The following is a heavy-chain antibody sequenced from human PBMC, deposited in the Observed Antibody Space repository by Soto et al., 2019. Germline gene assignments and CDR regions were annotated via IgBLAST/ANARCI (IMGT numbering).Heavy chain of an antibody. CDR3: ASVFYNEGGWFDP. Sequence: PSETLSLTCAVSGGSISSGGYSWSWIRQPPGKGLEWIGYIYHSGSTYYNPSLKSRVTISVDRSKNQFSLKLSSVTAADTAVYYCASVFYNEGGWFDPWGQVTLVTVSS. J-gene: IGHJ5*02. D-gene: IGHD1-1*01. CDR1: GGSISSGGYS. CDR2: IYHSGST. V-gene: IGHV4-30-2*01.